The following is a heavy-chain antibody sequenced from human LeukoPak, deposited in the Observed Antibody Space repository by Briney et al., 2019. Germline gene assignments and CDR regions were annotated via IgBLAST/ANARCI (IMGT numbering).Heavy chain of an antibody. CDR3: AGDVVITKADY. V-gene: IGHV3-23*01. CDR1: GFTFSSYA. J-gene: IGHJ4*02. CDR2: ISGSAGST. D-gene: IGHD3-22*01. Sequence: GGSLRLSCAAYGFTFSSYAMSWVRQAPGKGLEWVSTISGSAGSTYYANSVKGRFTISRDNSKNTLYLQMNSLRAEDTAVYYCAGDVVITKADYWGQGTLVTVSS.